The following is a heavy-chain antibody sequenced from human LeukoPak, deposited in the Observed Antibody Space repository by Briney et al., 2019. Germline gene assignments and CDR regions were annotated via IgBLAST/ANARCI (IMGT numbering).Heavy chain of an antibody. D-gene: IGHD3-22*01. CDR2: INPNSVGT. CDR1: GYTFTSYD. J-gene: IGHJ4*02. CDR3: ARKIARGYYLG. Sequence: ASVKVSCKASGYTFTSYDINWVRQATGQGLEWMGWINPNSVGTNYAQKFQGRVTMTRDTSISTAYMELSRLRSDDTAVYYCARKIARGYYLGWGQGTLVTVSS. V-gene: IGHV1-2*02.